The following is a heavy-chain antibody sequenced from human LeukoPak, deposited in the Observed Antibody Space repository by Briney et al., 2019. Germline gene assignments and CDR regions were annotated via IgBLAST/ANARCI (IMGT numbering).Heavy chain of an antibody. D-gene: IGHD1-20*01. CDR2: ISASGGSS. J-gene: IGHJ4*02. CDR1: GFTFSSYA. Sequence: PGGSLRLSCAASGFTFSSYAMSWVRQAPGKGLEWVLGISASGGSSYYADSVKGRFTISRDNSKNTLYLQRDSLRAEDTAVYYCAKDRITGTPYYFDSWGQGNLVTVSP. V-gene: IGHV3-23*01. CDR3: AKDRITGTPYYFDS.